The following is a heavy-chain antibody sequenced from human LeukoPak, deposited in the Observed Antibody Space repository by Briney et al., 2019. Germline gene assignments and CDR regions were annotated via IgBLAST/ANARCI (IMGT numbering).Heavy chain of an antibody. V-gene: IGHV4-61*02. CDR3: ARGALISSSWPYWYFVL. D-gene: IGHD6-13*01. Sequence: SQTLSLTCTVSGGSISSGSYYWSWIRQPAGKGLEWIGRIYTSGSTNYNPSLKSRVTISVDTSKNQFSLKLSSVTAADTAVYYCARGALISSSWPYWYFVLWGRGTLVTVSS. CDR1: GGSISSGSYY. J-gene: IGHJ2*01. CDR2: IYTSGST.